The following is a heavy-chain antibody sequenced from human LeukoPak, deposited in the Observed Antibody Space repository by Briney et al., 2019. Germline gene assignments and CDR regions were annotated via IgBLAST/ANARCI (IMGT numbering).Heavy chain of an antibody. Sequence: GGSLRLSCAASGFIVRSNYMSWFRQAPGKGLEWASVIYNDGRTYYADSVKGRFIISKDISKNTLYLQMNNLRADDTALYYCARESGYAVGDFWGRGTLVTVSS. CDR2: IYNDGRT. V-gene: IGHV3-53*01. D-gene: IGHD2-2*01. CDR1: GFIVRSNY. CDR3: ARESGYAVGDF. J-gene: IGHJ4*02.